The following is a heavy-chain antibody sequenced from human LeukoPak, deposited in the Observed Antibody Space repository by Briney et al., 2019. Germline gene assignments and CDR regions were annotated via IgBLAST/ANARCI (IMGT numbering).Heavy chain of an antibody. CDR2: MTSYSSTI. Sequence: GGSLRLSCAASGFIFSSYSMNWVRQAPGKGLEWISYMTSYSSTIYYADSVKGRFTISRDNAKNSLYLQMNSLRAEDTAVYYCARPRVGATGWFDPWGQGTLVTVSS. D-gene: IGHD1-26*01. CDR3: ARPRVGATGWFDP. V-gene: IGHV3-48*01. CDR1: GFIFSSYS. J-gene: IGHJ5*02.